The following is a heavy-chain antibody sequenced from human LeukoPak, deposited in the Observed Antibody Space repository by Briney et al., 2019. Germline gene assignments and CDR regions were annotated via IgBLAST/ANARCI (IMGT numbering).Heavy chain of an antibody. J-gene: IGHJ5*01. D-gene: IGHD3-3*02. V-gene: IGHV4-39*07. Sequence: PSETLSLTCTVSGASISSDSNYWAWVRQPQGKGLQWIGSIYHTGSTFYNPSLMSRVSISIDSSKNQFSLKLSSVTVADTALYYCARDISISWFYSWGQGTLVSVSS. CDR2: IYHTGST. CDR3: ARDISISWFYS. CDR1: GASISSDSNY.